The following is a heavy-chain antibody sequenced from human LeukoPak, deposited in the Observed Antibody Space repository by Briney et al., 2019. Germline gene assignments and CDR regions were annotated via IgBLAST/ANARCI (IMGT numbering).Heavy chain of an antibody. CDR3: ARAGQSCSSTSCYPYMDV. D-gene: IGHD2-2*01. V-gene: IGHV1-2*02. J-gene: IGHJ6*03. CDR1: GYTFTGYY. CDR2: MNPNSGGT. Sequence: ASVKVSCKASGYTFTGYYMHWVRQAPGQGLEWMGWMNPNSGGTNYAQKFQGRVTMTRDTSISTAYMELSRLRSDDTAVYYCARAGQSCSSTSCYPYMDVWGKGTTVTVSS.